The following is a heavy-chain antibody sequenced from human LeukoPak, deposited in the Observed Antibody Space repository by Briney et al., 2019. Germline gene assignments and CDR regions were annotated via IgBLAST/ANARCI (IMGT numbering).Heavy chain of an antibody. Sequence: GGSLRLSYSASGFTFSSYAMHWVRQAPGKGLEYVSAISSNGGSTYYADSVKGRFTISRDNSKNTLYLQMSSLRAEDTAVYYCVKDRRSVGATYWYFDLWGRGTLVTVSS. CDR3: VKDRRSVGATYWYFDL. CDR1: GFTFSSYA. J-gene: IGHJ2*01. V-gene: IGHV3-64D*06. D-gene: IGHD1-26*01. CDR2: ISSNGGST.